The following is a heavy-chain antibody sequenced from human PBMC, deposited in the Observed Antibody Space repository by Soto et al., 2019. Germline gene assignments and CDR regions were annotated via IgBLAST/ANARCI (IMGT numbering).Heavy chain of an antibody. V-gene: IGHV3-48*01. D-gene: IGHD3-3*01. J-gene: IGHJ6*03. CDR2: ISSSSSTI. CDR3: ARGSPYYDFWSGYPDGYYYYYMDV. CDR1: GFTFSSYS. Sequence: EVQLVESGGGLVQPGGSLRLSCAASGFTFSSYSMNWVRQAPGKGLEWVSYISSSSSTIYYADSVKGRFTISRDNAKNSLYLQINSLRAEDTAVYYCARGSPYYDFWSGYPDGYYYYYMDVWGKGTTVTVSS.